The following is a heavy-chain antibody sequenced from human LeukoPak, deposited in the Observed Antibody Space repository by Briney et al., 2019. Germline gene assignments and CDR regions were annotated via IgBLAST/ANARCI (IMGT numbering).Heavy chain of an antibody. V-gene: IGHV3-7*01. CDR3: GIEMYYYGSGSFYFDY. D-gene: IGHD3-10*01. CDR1: GFTFSSYW. J-gene: IGHJ4*02. Sequence: PGGSLRLSCAASGFTFSSYWMSWVRQAPGKGLEWVANIKQDGSEKYYVDSVKGRFTISRDNAKNSLYLQMNSLRAEDTAVYYCGIEMYYYGSGSFYFDYWGQGTLVTVSS. CDR2: IKQDGSEK.